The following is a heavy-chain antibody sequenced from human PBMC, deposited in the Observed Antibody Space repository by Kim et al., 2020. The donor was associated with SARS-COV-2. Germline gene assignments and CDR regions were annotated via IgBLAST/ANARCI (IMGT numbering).Heavy chain of an antibody. V-gene: IGHV3-30*18. CDR1: GFTFSSYG. D-gene: IGHD3-10*01. Sequence: GGSLRLSCAASGFTFSSYGMHWVRQAPGKGLEWVAVISYDGSNKYYADSVKGRFTISRDNSKNTLYLQMNSLRAEDTAVYYCAKEKVYGSGSYSLLAFDYWGQGTLVTVSS. CDR2: ISYDGSNK. J-gene: IGHJ4*02. CDR3: AKEKVYGSGSYSLLAFDY.